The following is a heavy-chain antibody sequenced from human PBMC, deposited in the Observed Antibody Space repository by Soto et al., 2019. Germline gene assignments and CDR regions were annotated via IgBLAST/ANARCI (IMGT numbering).Heavy chain of an antibody. CDR1: GGSISSGDYY. Sequence: PSETLSLTCTVSGGSISSGDYYWSWIRQPPGKGLEWIGYIYYSGSTYYSPSLKSRVTISVDTSKNQFSLKLSSVTAADTAVYYCARETLPTVVKSDPDPWGQGTLVTVSS. D-gene: IGHD4-17*01. V-gene: IGHV4-30-4*01. CDR3: ARETLPTVVKSDPDP. CDR2: IYYSGST. J-gene: IGHJ5*02.